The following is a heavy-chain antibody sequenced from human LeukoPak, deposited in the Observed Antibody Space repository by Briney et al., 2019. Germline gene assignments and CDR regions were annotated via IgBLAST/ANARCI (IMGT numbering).Heavy chain of an antibody. CDR1: GFTFSNAW. V-gene: IGHV3-15*01. CDR2: IKSKTDGGTT. D-gene: IGHD6-6*01. Sequence: GGSLRLSCAASGFTFSNAWTSWVRQAPGKGLEWVGRIKSKTDGGTTDYAAPVKGRFTISRDDSKNTLYLQMNSLKTEDTAVYYCTTTTVMSIAFDIWGQGTMVTVSS. J-gene: IGHJ3*02. CDR3: TTTTVMSIAFDI.